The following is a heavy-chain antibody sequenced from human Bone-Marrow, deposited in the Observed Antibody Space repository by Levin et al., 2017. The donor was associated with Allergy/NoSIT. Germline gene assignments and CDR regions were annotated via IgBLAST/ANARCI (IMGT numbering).Heavy chain of an antibody. CDR3: AKDRPGSSCY. Sequence: LSLTCAASGFTFSSYGMHWVRQAPGKGLEWVAVISYDGSNKYYADSVKGRFTISRDNSKNTLYLQMNSLRAEDTAVYYCAKDRPGSSCYWGQGTLVTVSS. J-gene: IGHJ4*02. CDR2: ISYDGSNK. V-gene: IGHV3-30*18. CDR1: GFTFSSYG. D-gene: IGHD6-13*01.